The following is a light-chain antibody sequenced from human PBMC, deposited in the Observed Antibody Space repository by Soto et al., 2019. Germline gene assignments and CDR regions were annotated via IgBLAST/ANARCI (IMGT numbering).Light chain of an antibody. J-gene: IGKJ3*01. V-gene: IGKV3D-15*01. Sequence: EIVMTQSPATLSVSPGERATLSCRASQSVSSNLAWYQQKPGQAPRLLIYGASIRATGIPARFSGSGSGTEFTLTISSLQSEDFAVYCCQQYNNWPPFTFGPGTKVDIK. CDR3: QQYNNWPPFT. CDR2: GAS. CDR1: QSVSSN.